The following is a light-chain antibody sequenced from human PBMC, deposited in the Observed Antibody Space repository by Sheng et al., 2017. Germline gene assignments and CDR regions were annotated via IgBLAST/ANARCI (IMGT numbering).Light chain of an antibody. CDR2: GAS. CDR3: QQYNNRPYS. Sequence: EIVMTQSPATLLVSPGERVTVSCRASQSVSSNLAWYQQKPGQAPRLLIYGASTRATGIPARLSGSGSGTEFTLTISSLQSEDFAVYYCQQYNNRPYSFGQGTKLEIK. V-gene: IGKV3-15*01. J-gene: IGKJ2*03. CDR1: QSVSSN.